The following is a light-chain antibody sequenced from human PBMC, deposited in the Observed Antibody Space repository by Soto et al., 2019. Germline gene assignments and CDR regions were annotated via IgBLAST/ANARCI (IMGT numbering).Light chain of an antibody. V-gene: IGKV1-39*01. J-gene: IGKJ2*01. CDR2: AAS. CDR1: QSISSY. CDR3: QQSYSFPHT. Sequence: DIQMTPSPPSLSASVGDRVTITCRASQSISSYLNWYQQNPGKAPNLLIYAASNLQSGVPSRFSGSGSGTDFTLTISSLQPEDFATYYCQQSYSFPHTFGQGTKLEIK.